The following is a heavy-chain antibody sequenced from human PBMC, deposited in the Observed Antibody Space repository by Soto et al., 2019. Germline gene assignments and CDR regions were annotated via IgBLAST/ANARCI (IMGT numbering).Heavy chain of an antibody. CDR3: ARASGSAYWFDP. CDR1: GGTFISYT. CDR2: IIPILGIA. V-gene: IGHV1-69*02. Sequence: SVKVSCKASGGTFISYTISWVRQAPGQGLEWMGRIIPILGIANYAQKFQGRVTITTDTSTSTAYMELRSLRSDDTAVYYCARASGSAYWFDPWGQGTLVTVSS. J-gene: IGHJ5*02. D-gene: IGHD1-26*01.